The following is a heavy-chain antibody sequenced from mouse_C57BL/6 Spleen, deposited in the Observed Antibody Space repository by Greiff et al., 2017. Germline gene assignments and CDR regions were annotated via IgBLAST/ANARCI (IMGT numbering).Heavy chain of an antibody. CDR3: ARSYYYGSTPFYFGY. J-gene: IGHJ2*01. CDR2: IYPGGGYT. V-gene: IGHV1-63*01. CDR1: GYTFTNYW. D-gene: IGHD1-1*01. Sequence: QVQLQQSGAELVRPGTSVKMSCKASGYTFTNYWIGWAKQRPGHGLEWIGEIYPGGGYTNYNEKFKGKATLTADKSSSTAYMQFSSLTSEDSAVYYCARSYYYGSTPFYFGYWGQGTTLSVSS.